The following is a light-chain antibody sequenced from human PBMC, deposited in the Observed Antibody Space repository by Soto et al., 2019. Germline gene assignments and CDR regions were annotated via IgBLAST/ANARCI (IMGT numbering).Light chain of an antibody. CDR2: KAS. CDR1: QTISSW. V-gene: IGKV1-5*03. J-gene: IGKJ1*01. Sequence: DIQLTPSPCTLSGSVGDRVTITCRASQTISSWLAWYQQKPGKAPKLLIYKASTLKSGVPSRFSGSGSGTEFTLTISSMQPDAFANYYCQHYNSYYEAFGQGT. CDR3: QHYNSYYEA.